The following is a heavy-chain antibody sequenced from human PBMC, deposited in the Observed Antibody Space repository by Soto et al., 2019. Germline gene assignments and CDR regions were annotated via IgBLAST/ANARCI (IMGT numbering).Heavy chain of an antibody. D-gene: IGHD6-13*01. CDR1: GGSISSSSYY. Sequence: QLQLQESGPGLVKPSETLSLTCTVSGGSISSSSYYWGWNRQPPGKGLEWIGSIYYSGSTYYNPSLKSRVTISVDTSKNQFSLKLSSVTAADTAVYYCAINLYSSSWSPRYYYGMDVWGQGTTVTVSS. CDR3: AINLYSSSWSPRYYYGMDV. J-gene: IGHJ6*02. CDR2: IYYSGST. V-gene: IGHV4-39*01.